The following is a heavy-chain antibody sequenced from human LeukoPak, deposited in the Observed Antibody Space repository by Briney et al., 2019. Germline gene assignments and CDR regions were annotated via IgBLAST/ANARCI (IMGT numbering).Heavy chain of an antibody. V-gene: IGHV4-59*12. CDR1: GGSISSYY. D-gene: IGHD4/OR15-4a*01. Sequence: SETLSLTCTVSGGSISSYYWSWIRQPPGKGLEWIGSIYYSGSTYYNPSLKSRVTISVDTSKNQFSLKLSSVTAADTAVYYCARGLSASAYYYYMDAWGKGTTVTVSS. CDR2: IYYSGST. J-gene: IGHJ6*03. CDR3: ARGLSASAYYYYMDA.